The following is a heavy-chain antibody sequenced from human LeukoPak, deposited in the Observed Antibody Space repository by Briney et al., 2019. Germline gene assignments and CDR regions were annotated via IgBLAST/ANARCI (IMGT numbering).Heavy chain of an antibody. CDR3: ARESSGWPSDI. CDR2: IYASGST. V-gene: IGHV4-4*07. D-gene: IGHD6-19*01. CDR1: GGSTGSYY. J-gene: IGHJ3*02. Sequence: SETLSLTCTVSGGSTGSYYWSWIRQPAGKGLEWIGRIYASGSTNYNPSLKSRVTMSVDTSKNQFSLKLTSVTAADTAVYYCARESSGWPSDIWGQGTMVTVSS.